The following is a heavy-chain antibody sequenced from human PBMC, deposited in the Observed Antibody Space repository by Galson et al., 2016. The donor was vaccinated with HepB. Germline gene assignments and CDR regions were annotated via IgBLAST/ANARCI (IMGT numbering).Heavy chain of an antibody. V-gene: IGHV3-53*01. CDR1: GFTVSDNY. J-gene: IGHJ4*02. D-gene: IGHD1-26*01. CDR3: VGSHYRSSSDY. Sequence: SLRLSCAASGFTVSDNYVSWVRQPPGKGLEWVSGIYASGRTFYADSVKGRFTKDNSENTLFLQMNSLRVEDTAVYYCVGSHYRSSSDYWGRGTLVTVSS. CDR2: IYASGRT.